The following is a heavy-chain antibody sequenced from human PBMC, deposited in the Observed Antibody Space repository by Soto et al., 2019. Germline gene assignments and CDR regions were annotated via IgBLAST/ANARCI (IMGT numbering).Heavy chain of an antibody. CDR2: IGWNSASI. J-gene: IGHJ5*02. Sequence: SLSLSCAASGFTFDDYAMHWVRQAPGKGLEWVSGIGWNSASIAYADSVKGRFTISRDNAKNSLYLQMNSLRAEDTAFYYCAKETTIGYFLTGFDPWGKGTLVTLYS. V-gene: IGHV3-9*01. CDR3: AKETTIGYFLTGFDP. D-gene: IGHD2-15*01. CDR1: GFTFDDYA.